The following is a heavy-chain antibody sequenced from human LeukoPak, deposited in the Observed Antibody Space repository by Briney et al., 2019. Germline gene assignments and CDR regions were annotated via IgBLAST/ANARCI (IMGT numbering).Heavy chain of an antibody. D-gene: IGHD3-9*01. J-gene: IGHJ3*02. CDR1: GHSISSVYY. V-gene: IGHV4-38-2*01. Sequence: SETLSLTCAVSGHSISSVYYWGWIRQPPGKGLEWIGSIYHSGSTYYNPSLKSRVTISVDTSKNQFSLKLSPVTAADTAVYYCARGGYDILTGYYIKDAFDIWGQGTMVTVSS. CDR2: IYHSGST. CDR3: ARGGYDILTGYYIKDAFDI.